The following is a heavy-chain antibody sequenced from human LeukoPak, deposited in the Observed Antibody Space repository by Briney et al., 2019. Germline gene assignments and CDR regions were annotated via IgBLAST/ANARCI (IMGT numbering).Heavy chain of an antibody. CDR1: GFPFSTYA. J-gene: IGHJ4*02. V-gene: IGHV3-23*01. D-gene: IGHD6-6*01. CDR2: VHYDGST. CDR3: AKLRAQYSSSSFFDY. Sequence: GGSLGLSCTASGFPFSTYAMTWVRQAPGKGLEWVSTVHYDGSTYYANSVRGRFAISRDNSKNTQYLQMDSLRVEDTARYYCAKLRAQYSSSSFFDYWGLGALVTVSS.